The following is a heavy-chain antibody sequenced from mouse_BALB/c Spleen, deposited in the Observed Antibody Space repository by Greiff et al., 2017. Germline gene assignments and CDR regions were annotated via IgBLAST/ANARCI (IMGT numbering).Heavy chain of an antibody. J-gene: IGHJ1*01. CDR2: IYPGNSDT. V-gene: IGHV1-5*01. Sequence: EVQLQQSGTVLARPGASVKMSCKASGYSFTSYWMHWVKQRPGQGLEWIGAIYPGNSDTSYNQKFKGKAKLTAVTSASTAYMELSSLTNEDSAVYYCTRDYGNYEGYFDVWGAGTTVTVSS. D-gene: IGHD2-1*01. CDR1: GYSFTSYW. CDR3: TRDYGNYEGYFDV.